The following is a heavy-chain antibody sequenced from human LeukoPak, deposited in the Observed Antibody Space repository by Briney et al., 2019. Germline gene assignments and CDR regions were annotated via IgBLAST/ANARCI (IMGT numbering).Heavy chain of an antibody. Sequence: PGGSLRLSCTASGFTFSDYAMTWVRQAPGKGLEWVANIKQDGSEKYYVDSVKGRFTISRDNAKNSLYLQMNSLRAEDTAVYYCARGYFDWVWWGQGTLVTVSS. J-gene: IGHJ4*02. V-gene: IGHV3-7*04. CDR3: ARGYFDWVW. CDR2: IKQDGSEK. D-gene: IGHD3-9*01. CDR1: GFTFSDYA.